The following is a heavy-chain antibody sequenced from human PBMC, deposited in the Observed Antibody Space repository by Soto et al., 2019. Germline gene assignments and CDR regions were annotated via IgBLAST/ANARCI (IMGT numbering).Heavy chain of an antibody. CDR1: GYTFTSYA. Sequence: GASVKVSCTASGYTFTSYAMNWVRQAPGQRLEWMGWISADNGNTNYSQKLQGRVTMTTDTSASTAYMELRSLRSDDTAVYYCARESSSSCHDYWGQGTLVTVSS. CDR2: ISADNGNT. J-gene: IGHJ4*02. CDR3: ARESSSSCHDY. V-gene: IGHV1-3*01. D-gene: IGHD6-13*01.